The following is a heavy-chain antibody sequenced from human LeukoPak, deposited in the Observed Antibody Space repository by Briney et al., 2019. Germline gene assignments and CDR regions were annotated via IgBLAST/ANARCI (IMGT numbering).Heavy chain of an antibody. CDR1: GGSISSYY. J-gene: IGHJ4*02. CDR3: ARLTYYYDSSGYHFDY. CDR2: IYYSGST. D-gene: IGHD3-22*01. Sequence: KPSETLSLTCTVSGGSISSYYRSWIRQPPGKGLEWIGYIYYSGSTNYNPSLKSRVTISVDTSKNQFSLKLSSVTAADTAVYYCARLTYYYDSSGYHFDYWGQGTLVTVSS. V-gene: IGHV4-59*08.